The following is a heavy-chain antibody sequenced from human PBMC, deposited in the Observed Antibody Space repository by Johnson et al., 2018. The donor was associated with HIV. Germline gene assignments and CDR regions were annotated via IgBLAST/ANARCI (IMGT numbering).Heavy chain of an antibody. CDR3: ASQSSSWLYDAFDI. CDR1: GFTFSTYG. V-gene: IGHV3-33*01. CDR2: IRYDGSNK. J-gene: IGHJ3*02. D-gene: IGHD6-13*01. Sequence: QVQLVESGGGVVQPGRSLRLSCAASGFTFSTYGMHWVRQAPGKGLEWVALIRYDGSNKYYADSVKGRFTISRDNSKNTLYLQMNSLRAEDTAVYYCASQSSSWLYDAFDIWGQGTMVTVSS.